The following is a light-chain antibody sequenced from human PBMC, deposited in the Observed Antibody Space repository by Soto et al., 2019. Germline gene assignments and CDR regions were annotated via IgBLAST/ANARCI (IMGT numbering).Light chain of an antibody. CDR3: QQYNIYSRT. Sequence: DIQMTQSPSTLSASVGDRVTITCRASQSISTWLAWYQHKPGKAPKLLIYQASSLEGGVPSRFSGSGSGTEFTPTISSLQPDDFATYYCQQYNIYSRTFGQGTKVETK. V-gene: IGKV1-5*03. CDR2: QAS. CDR1: QSISTW. J-gene: IGKJ2*02.